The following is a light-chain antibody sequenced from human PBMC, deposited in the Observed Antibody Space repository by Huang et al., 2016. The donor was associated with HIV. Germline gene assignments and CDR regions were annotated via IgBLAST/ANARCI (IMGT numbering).Light chain of an antibody. CDR2: EAS. CDR1: QGIVNS. Sequence: DIQMTQSPSSLSASVGDRVTITCRASQGIVNSLAWYQQKPGKAPKILLYEASTLESGVPSRFSGSGSGTDYTLTINSLQPDDFATFYCQQYSAFPYTFGQGTKLEIK. J-gene: IGKJ2*01. CDR3: QQYSAFPYT. V-gene: IGKV1-NL1*01.